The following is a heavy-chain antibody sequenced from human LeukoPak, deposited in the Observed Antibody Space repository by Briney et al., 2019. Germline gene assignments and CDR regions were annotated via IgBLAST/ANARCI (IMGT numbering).Heavy chain of an antibody. V-gene: IGHV3-33*01. CDR3: AREDDYGDYGPFDY. J-gene: IGHJ4*02. Sequence: GGSLRLSCAASGFTFSSYGMHWVRQAPGKGLEWVAVIWYDGSNKYYADSVKGRFTISRDNSKNTPYLQMNSLRAEDTAVYYCAREDDYGDYGPFDYWGQGTLVTVSS. D-gene: IGHD4-17*01. CDR1: GFTFSSYG. CDR2: IWYDGSNK.